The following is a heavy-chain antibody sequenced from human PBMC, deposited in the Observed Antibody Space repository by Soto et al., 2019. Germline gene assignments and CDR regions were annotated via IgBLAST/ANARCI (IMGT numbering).Heavy chain of an antibody. Sequence: GGSLRLSCAASGFTFSSYGMHWVRQAPGKGLEWVAVIWYDGSNKYYADSVKGRFTISRDNSKNTLYLQMNSLRAEDTAVYYCARSVVYYDFWRGGGYFDYWGQGTLVTVSS. CDR3: ARSVVYYDFWRGGGYFDY. V-gene: IGHV3-33*08. CDR2: IWYDGSNK. J-gene: IGHJ4*02. CDR1: GFTFSSYG. D-gene: IGHD3-3*01.